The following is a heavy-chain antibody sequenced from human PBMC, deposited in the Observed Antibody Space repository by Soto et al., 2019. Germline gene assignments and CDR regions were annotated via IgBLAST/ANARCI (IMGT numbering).Heavy chain of an antibody. Sequence: VGSLRLSCAASGFTFTNFAMNWVRQAPGKGLEWVSVISGTGDTTYNADSVKGRFTISRDNSMNTAFLQMNSLRAEDTAVYYCAKKAGIISRYGLDVWGQGTTVTVSS. CDR2: ISGTGDTT. CDR3: AKKAGIISRYGLDV. CDR1: GFTFTNFA. V-gene: IGHV3-23*01. J-gene: IGHJ6*02.